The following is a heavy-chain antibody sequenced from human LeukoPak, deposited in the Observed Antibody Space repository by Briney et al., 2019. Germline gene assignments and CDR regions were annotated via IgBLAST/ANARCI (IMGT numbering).Heavy chain of an antibody. V-gene: IGHV3-33*01. CDR2: IWYGGSNK. CDR1: GFTFSSYG. CDR3: AREYYDILTGYYANWFDP. J-gene: IGHJ5*02. D-gene: IGHD3-9*01. Sequence: GGSLRLSCAASGFTFSSYGMHWVRQAPGKGLEWVAVIWYGGSNKYYADSVKGRFTISRDNSKNTLYLQMNSLRAEDTAVYYCAREYYDILTGYYANWFDPWGQGTLVTVSS.